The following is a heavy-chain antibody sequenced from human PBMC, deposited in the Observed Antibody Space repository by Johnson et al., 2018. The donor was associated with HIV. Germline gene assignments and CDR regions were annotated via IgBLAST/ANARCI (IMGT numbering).Heavy chain of an antibody. CDR3: ARVLVAADYAFDI. D-gene: IGHD1-26*01. CDR1: GFTVSSNY. V-gene: IGHV3-53*01. J-gene: IGHJ3*02. CDR2: SGSGGST. Sequence: MQLVESGGGLIQPGGSLRLSCAASGFTVSSNYMSWVRQAPGKGLEWVSAISGSGGSTYYADSVKGRFTISRDNAKNSLYVQMNSLRAEDTALYYCARVLVAADYAFDIWGQGTMVTVSS.